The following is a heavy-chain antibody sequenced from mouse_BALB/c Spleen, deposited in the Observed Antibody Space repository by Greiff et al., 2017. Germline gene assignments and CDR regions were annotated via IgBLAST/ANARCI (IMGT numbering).Heavy chain of an antibody. CDR2: INSNGGST. J-gene: IGHJ4*01. D-gene: IGHD1-1*01. Sequence: EVKLVESGGGLVKLGGSLKLSCAASGFTFSSYYMSWVRQTPEKRLELVAAINSNGGSTYYPDTVKGRFTISRDNAKNTLYLQMSSLKSEDTALYYCARQDYSYAMDYWGQGTSVTVSS. V-gene: IGHV5-6-2*01. CDR3: ARQDYSYAMDY. CDR1: GFTFSSYY.